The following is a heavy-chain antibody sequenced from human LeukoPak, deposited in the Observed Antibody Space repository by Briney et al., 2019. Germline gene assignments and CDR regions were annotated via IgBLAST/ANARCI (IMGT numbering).Heavy chain of an antibody. CDR2: IYHSGST. J-gene: IGHJ4*02. V-gene: IGHV4-59*01. CDR1: VGSISSYY. D-gene: IGHD2-15*01. CDR3: ARVNCSGGSCYHDY. Sequence: SETLSLTCTVSVGSISSYYWSWIRQPPGKGLEWIGFIYHSGSTNYNPSLRSRVTISVDTSKNQFSLKLSSVTAADTAVYYCARVNCSGGSCYHDYWGQGTLVTVSS.